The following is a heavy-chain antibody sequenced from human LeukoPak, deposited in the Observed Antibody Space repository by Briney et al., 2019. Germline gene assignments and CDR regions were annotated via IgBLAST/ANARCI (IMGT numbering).Heavy chain of an antibody. CDR2: ISSSRGTA. CDR3: AKSGTSSWYAEDYYYMDV. D-gene: IGHD6-13*01. CDR1: GVTFSS. J-gene: IGHJ6*03. Sequence: GGSLRLSCAASGVTFSSINWVRQAPGKGLEWIAYISSSRGTAYYADSVKGRFTIASDNAKTSVFLQMTSLSAEDTAVYYCAKSGTSSWYAEDYYYMDVWGKGTTVTVSS. V-gene: IGHV3-48*04.